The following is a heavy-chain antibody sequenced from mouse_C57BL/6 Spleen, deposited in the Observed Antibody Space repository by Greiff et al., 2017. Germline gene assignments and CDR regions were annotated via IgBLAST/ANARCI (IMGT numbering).Heavy chain of an antibody. CDR3: TRQKITGYSMDY. CDR2: ISGGGGDT. CDR1: GFTFSSYT. D-gene: IGHD1-1*01. V-gene: IGHV5-9*01. J-gene: IGHJ4*01. Sequence: EVQLQESGGVLVKPGGSLKISCAASGFTFSSYTMSWVRQTPEKRLEWVATISGGGGDTNYPDSVKGRFTIARDNAKNTLYLQRSRLWSEYTVLYYCTRQKITGYSMDYWGQGTSGTVSS.